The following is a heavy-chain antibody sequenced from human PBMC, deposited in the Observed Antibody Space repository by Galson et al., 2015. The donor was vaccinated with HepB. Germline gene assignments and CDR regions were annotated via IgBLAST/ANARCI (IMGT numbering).Heavy chain of an antibody. CDR2: LYSDSST. V-gene: IGHV3-66*02. J-gene: IGHJ4*02. D-gene: IGHD3-16*01. CDR3: AGGLY. CDR1: EFSINDNY. Sequence: SLRLSCAASEFSINDNYIYWVRQAPGKGLEWVSVLYSDSSTYYADSVKGRFTISRDTSKNTIYLQMNSLRPEDTAVYYCAGGLYWGQGTLVTVSS.